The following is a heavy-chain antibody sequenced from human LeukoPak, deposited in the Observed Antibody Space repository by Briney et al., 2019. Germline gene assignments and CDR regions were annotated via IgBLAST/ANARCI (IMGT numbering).Heavy chain of an antibody. Sequence: SETLSLTCTVSGGSISSYYWNWIRQPAGKGLEWTGRIYISGSTNYNPSLKSRVTMSVDTSKDQFSLKLSSVTAADTAVYYCARGGSRSYGRYYYYYMDVWGKGTTVTVSS. V-gene: IGHV4-4*07. CDR1: GGSISSYY. CDR2: IYISGST. D-gene: IGHD1-26*01. J-gene: IGHJ6*03. CDR3: ARGGSRSYGRYYYYYMDV.